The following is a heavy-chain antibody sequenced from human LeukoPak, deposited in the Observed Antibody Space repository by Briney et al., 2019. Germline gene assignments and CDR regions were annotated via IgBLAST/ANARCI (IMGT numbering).Heavy chain of an antibody. CDR2: ISPYNGNT. CDR3: ARLTTGDLKYSSSDTYYFDY. CDR1: GYTFTKYG. V-gene: IGHV1-18*01. Sequence: GASVKVSCKPSGYTFTKYGINWVRQAPGQGFEWMGWISPYNGNTKYAQKFQGRVTMTTDTSTSTAYMELRSLRSDDTAVYYCARLTTGDLKYSSSDTYYFDYWGQGTLVTVSS. D-gene: IGHD6-6*01. J-gene: IGHJ4*02.